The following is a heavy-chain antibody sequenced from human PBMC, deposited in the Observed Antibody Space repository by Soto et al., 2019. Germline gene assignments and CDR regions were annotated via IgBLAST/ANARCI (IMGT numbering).Heavy chain of an antibody. CDR3: AKDKIVGATYYYYGMDV. Sequence: GSLRLSCAASGFTFDDYAMHWVRQAPGKGLEWVSLISWDGGSTYYADSVKGRFTISRDNSKNSLYLQMNSLRAEDTALYYCAKDKIVGATYYYYGMDVWGQGTTVTVSS. J-gene: IGHJ6*02. V-gene: IGHV3-43D*04. D-gene: IGHD1-26*01. CDR2: ISWDGGST. CDR1: GFTFDDYA.